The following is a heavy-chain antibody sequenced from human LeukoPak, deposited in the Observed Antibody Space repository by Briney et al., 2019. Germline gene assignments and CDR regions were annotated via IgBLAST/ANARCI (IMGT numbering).Heavy chain of an antibody. CDR3: ARIPSSWSYFDY. CDR2: ISGSGGDT. D-gene: IGHD6-13*01. CDR1: GFTFNNYA. J-gene: IGHJ4*02. V-gene: IGHV3-23*01. Sequence: GGSLRLSCAASGFTFNNYAMNWVRKAPGKGLEWVSTISGSGGDTYYADSVKGRFTISRENSKNTLYLQMNSLGAEDTAVYYCARIPSSWSYFDYWGQGTLVTVSS.